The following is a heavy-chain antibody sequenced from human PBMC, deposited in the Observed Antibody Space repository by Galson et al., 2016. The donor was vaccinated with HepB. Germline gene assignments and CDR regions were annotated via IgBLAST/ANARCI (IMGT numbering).Heavy chain of an antibody. CDR3: ARVQTFYDYIWGTSRPRYFDY. CDR1: GFAVRSNF. D-gene: IGHD3-16*02. J-gene: IGHJ4*02. Sequence: SLRLSCAVSGFAVRSNFMAWVRQAPGKGLEWVSLIYSGGSTYYADSVRGRFTISRDISKNTLFLEMLSLSAEDTAVYYCARVQTFYDYIWGTSRPRYFDYWGQGTLVTVSS. V-gene: IGHV3-53*01. CDR2: IYSGGST.